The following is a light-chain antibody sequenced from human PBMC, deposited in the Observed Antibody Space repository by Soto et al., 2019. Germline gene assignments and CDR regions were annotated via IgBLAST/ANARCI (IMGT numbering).Light chain of an antibody. V-gene: IGKV3-15*01. Sequence: EIVMTQSPATLSMSLGERATLSCRASHSVSSTVAWYQQRPGQAPRLLIYGASTRATGIPARFSGSGSGAEFTLTISSLQSEDFAVYYCQQYGSSPTFGQGTKVDIK. CDR1: HSVSST. J-gene: IGKJ1*01. CDR2: GAS. CDR3: QQYGSSPT.